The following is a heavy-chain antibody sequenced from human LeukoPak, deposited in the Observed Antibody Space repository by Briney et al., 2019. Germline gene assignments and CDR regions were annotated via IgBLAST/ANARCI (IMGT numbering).Heavy chain of an antibody. Sequence: ASVKVSCKASGYTFTSYEINWVRQATGQGLEWMGRANPGSGNTGYAQKFQGRVTTTRDTSTSTVYMELSSLRSEDTAVYYCARDLGIVGATQPRGIDYWGQGTLVTVSS. CDR3: ARDLGIVGATQPRGIDY. CDR2: ANPGSGNT. D-gene: IGHD1-26*01. V-gene: IGHV1-8*01. J-gene: IGHJ4*02. CDR1: GYTFTSYE.